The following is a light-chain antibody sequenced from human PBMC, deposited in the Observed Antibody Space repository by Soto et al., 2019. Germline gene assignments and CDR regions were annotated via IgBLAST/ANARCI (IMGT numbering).Light chain of an antibody. CDR2: DAS. V-gene: IGKV3-20*01. CDR3: QQYGSSPPT. J-gene: IGKJ1*01. CDR1: QTVRNNY. Sequence: EFVLTQSPGTLSLSPGERATLSCRASQTVRNNYLAWYQQKPGQAPRLLIYDASSRATGTPDRFSGSGSGTDFTLTINRLEPEDFALYYCQQYGSSPPTFGQGTKVDI.